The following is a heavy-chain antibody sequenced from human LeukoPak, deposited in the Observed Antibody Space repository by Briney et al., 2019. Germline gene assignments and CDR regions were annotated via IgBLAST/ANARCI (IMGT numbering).Heavy chain of an antibody. Sequence: SETLSLTCTVSGXSISSYYWSWLRQPPGKGLEWIGHVYYSGRTTYNPSLRSRLTISVDTSTSQLSLKLSSVTAADTAVYYCARHKPTGSYPLELWGQGTLVTVSS. CDR3: ARHKPTGSYPLEL. D-gene: IGHD3-10*01. CDR1: GXSISSYY. CDR2: VYYSGRT. V-gene: IGHV4-59*08. J-gene: IGHJ4*02.